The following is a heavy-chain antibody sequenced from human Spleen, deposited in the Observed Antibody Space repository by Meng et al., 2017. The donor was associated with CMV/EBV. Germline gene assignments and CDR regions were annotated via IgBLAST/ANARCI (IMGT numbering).Heavy chain of an antibody. V-gene: IGHV1-18*01. Sequence: ASVKVSCKASGYSFTTYGISWVRQAPGQGLEWMGWISAKKGHTNYAQKLQGRVTMTTDTSTSTVYMELRSLRSDDTAVYYCARDHGVVPGRWLDPWGQGTLVTVSS. CDR2: ISAKKGHT. J-gene: IGHJ5*02. CDR1: GYSFTTYG. D-gene: IGHD2-2*01. CDR3: ARDHGVVPGRWLDP.